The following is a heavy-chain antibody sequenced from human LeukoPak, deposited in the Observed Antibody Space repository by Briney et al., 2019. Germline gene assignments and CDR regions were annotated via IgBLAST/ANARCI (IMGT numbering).Heavy chain of an antibody. CDR2: IWYDGSNE. Sequence: GGSLRLSCAASGFTFSSYGMHWVRQAPGKGLEWVAAIWYDGSNEYYADSVKGRFTISRDNSKNTLFLQMNSLRAEDTAVYYCARPRAIQLWLFDYWGQGTLVTVSS. CDR1: GFTFSSYG. CDR3: ARPRAIQLWLFDY. V-gene: IGHV3-33*01. D-gene: IGHD5-18*01. J-gene: IGHJ4*02.